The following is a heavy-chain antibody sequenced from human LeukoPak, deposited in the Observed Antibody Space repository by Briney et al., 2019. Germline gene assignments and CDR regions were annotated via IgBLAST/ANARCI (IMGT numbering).Heavy chain of an antibody. D-gene: IGHD3-16*01. V-gene: IGHV3-74*01. J-gene: IGHJ4*02. CDR2: INSDGSTT. CDR1: GFTFTNYW. CDR3: ARETWGGLDY. Sequence: GGSLRLSCAASGFTFTNYWMHWVRQVPGEGLMWLSRINSDGSTTSYAGSAKGRFTISRDNAKNTLYLQLNTLRVEDTAVYYCARETWGGLDYWGQGTLVTVSS.